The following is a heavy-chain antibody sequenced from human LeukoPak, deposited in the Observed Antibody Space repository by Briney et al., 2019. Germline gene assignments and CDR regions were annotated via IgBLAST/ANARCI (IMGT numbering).Heavy chain of an antibody. D-gene: IGHD5-24*01. V-gene: IGHV4-59*01. CDR3: ARDGWPDRLDY. J-gene: IGHJ4*02. Sequence: SETLSLTCTVSGGSISSYYWSWIRQPPGKGLEWIGYIYYSGGTNYNPSLKSRVTISVDTSKNRFSLKLSSVTAADTAVYYCARDGWPDRLDYWGQGTLVTVSS. CDR1: GGSISSYY. CDR2: IYYSGGT.